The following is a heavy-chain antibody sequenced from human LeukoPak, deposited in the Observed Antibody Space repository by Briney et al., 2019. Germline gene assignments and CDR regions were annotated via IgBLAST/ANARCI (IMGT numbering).Heavy chain of an antibody. Sequence: GGSLRLSCAVSVFTTEDYAMHWVRQVPGRGLEGVSGIFLWNGGVGSVDSVRGRFIVSRDKAKNSLYLQMNSLRPEDTGLYYCGKDLVPGGLDSWAQGTLVTVS. CDR1: VFTTEDYA. CDR3: GKDLVPGGLDS. CDR2: IFLWNGGV. V-gene: IGHV3-9*02. J-gene: IGHJ5*01. D-gene: IGHD4/OR15-4a*01.